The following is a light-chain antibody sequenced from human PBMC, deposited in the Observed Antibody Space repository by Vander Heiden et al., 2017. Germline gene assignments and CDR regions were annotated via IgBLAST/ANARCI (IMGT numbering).Light chain of an antibody. Sequence: QSALTQPAPVSGSPGPSITISCTGTSSDVGGYNYVSWYQQHPGKAPKLMIYDVSNRPSGVSNRFSGSKSGNTASLTISGLQAEDEADYYCSSYTSSSTLVFGGGTKLTVL. J-gene: IGLJ2*01. CDR3: SSYTSSSTLV. V-gene: IGLV2-14*01. CDR2: DVS. CDR1: SSDVGGYNY.